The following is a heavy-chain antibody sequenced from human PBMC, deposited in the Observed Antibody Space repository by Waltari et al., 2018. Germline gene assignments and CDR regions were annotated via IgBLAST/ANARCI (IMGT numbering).Heavy chain of an antibody. J-gene: IGHJ4*02. CDR2: ISSSSNYI. V-gene: IGHV3-21*01. CDR1: GFTFSSHS. CDR3: ARDSSILDY. D-gene: IGHD3-3*02. Sequence: EVQLVESGGGLVKPGGSLRLSCAASGFTFSSHSMNWVRQAPGKVLEWVSSISSSSNYIYYADSVKGRFTIARDNAKNSLYLKMNSLRADDTAVYYCARDSSILDYWGQGTLVTVSS.